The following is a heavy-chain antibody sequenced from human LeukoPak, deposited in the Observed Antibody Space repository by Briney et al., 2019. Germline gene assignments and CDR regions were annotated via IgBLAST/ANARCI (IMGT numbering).Heavy chain of an antibody. CDR1: GFPFNYLP. CDR3: SKWGYSSGWYFDY. V-gene: IGHV3-7*02. CDR2: IKQDGSEK. J-gene: IGHJ4*02. D-gene: IGHD6-19*01. Sequence: GGSLTLSCSLSGFPFNYLPVQWVRHAAGEGREWVANIKQDGSEKYYVDTVKVRFNISRDNGKNSLYLQMNSLRGEDTALYYCSKWGYSSGWYFDYWGQGTLVTVSS.